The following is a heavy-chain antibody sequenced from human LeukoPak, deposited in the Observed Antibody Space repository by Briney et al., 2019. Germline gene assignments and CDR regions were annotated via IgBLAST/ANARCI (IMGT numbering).Heavy chain of an antibody. J-gene: IGHJ3*02. CDR3: ARGAELSGGDCSECDAFDI. V-gene: IGHV1-69*13. D-gene: IGHD2-21*02. Sequence: EASVKVSCKASGGTFSSYAISWVRQAPGQGLEWMGGIIPIFGTANYAQKFQGRVTITADESTSTAYMELSSLRSEDTAVYYCARGAELSGGDCSECDAFDIWGQGTMVTVSS. CDR1: GGTFSSYA. CDR2: IIPIFGTA.